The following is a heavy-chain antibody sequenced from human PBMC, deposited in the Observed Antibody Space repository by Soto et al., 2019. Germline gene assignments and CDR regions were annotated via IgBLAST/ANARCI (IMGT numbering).Heavy chain of an antibody. J-gene: IGHJ4*02. CDR3: ARDLRYCSSTSCYTASSGPAY. D-gene: IGHD2-2*02. Sequence: QVQLVQSGAEVKKPGASVKVSCKASGYTFTSYGISWVRQAPGQGLEWMGWISAYNGNTNYAQKLQGRVTLTTDTSTSTAYMELRSLRSDDTAVYYCARDLRYCSSTSCYTASSGPAYWGQGTLVTVSS. V-gene: IGHV1-18*01. CDR1: GYTFTSYG. CDR2: ISAYNGNT.